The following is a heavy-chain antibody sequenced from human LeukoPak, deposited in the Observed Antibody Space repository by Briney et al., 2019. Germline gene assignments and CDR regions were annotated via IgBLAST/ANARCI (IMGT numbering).Heavy chain of an antibody. Sequence: GGSLRLSCAASGFTFSSYSMNWVRQAPGKGLEWVSFISGSSSIIHYADSVKGRFTISRDNAKNSLYLQMNSLRAEDTAVYYCARSGTTYYYDSGTRIWGQGTMVTVSS. D-gene: IGHD3-22*01. CDR2: ISGSSSII. J-gene: IGHJ3*02. V-gene: IGHV3-48*04. CDR3: ARSGTTYYYDSGTRI. CDR1: GFTFSSYS.